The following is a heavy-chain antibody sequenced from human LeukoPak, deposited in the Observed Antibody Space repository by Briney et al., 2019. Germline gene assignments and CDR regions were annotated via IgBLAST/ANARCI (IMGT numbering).Heavy chain of an antibody. CDR2: IYHSGST. D-gene: IGHD6-19*01. J-gene: IGHJ4*02. V-gene: IGHV4-30-2*01. CDR1: GGSISSGGYY. CDR3: ARGDSGWYLGLGFDY. Sequence: SETLSLTCTVSGGSISSGGYYWSWIRQPPGKGLEWIGYIYHSGSTYYNPSLKSRVTISLDTSKKQFSLNLSSVTAADTAVYYCARGDSGWYLGLGFDYWGQGTLVTVSS.